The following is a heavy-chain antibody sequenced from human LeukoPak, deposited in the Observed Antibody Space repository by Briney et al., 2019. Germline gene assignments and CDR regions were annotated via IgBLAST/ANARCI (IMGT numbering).Heavy chain of an antibody. CDR2: ITDNYNT. D-gene: IGHD6-19*01. CDR1: GIMFSDSA. CDR3: VKGACSSGCSGNY. V-gene: IGHV3-23*01. Sequence: GGSLRLSCAASGIMFSDSAMYWVRQAPGKGLDCVAVITDNYNTYYGDSVKGRFTVSRDNSKKTLYLQMNSLRVDDTALYHCVKGACSSGCSGNYWGQGTRVIVSS. J-gene: IGHJ4*02.